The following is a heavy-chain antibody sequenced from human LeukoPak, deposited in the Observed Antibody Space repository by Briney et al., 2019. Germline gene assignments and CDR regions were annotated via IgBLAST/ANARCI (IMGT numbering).Heavy chain of an antibody. J-gene: IGHJ4*02. CDR1: GYTFTGYY. CDR2: INPNSGGT. CDR3: ARPGEYDSSGYYDY. V-gene: IGHV1-2*02. Sequence: GASVKVSCKASGYTFTGYYMHWVRQAPGQGLEWMGWINPNSGGTNYAQKFQGRVTMTRDTSISTAYMELSRLRSDDTAVYYCARPGEYDSSGYYDYWGQGTLVTVSS. D-gene: IGHD3-22*01.